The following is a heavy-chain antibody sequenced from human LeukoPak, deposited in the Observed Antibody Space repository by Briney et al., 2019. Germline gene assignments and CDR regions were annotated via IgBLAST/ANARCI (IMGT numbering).Heavy chain of an antibody. CDR2: IKQDGSEK. CDR3: ARAGGRYSGSPY. D-gene: IGHD1-26*01. CDR1: GFTFSNYW. Sequence: PGGSLRLSCAASGFTFSNYWMSWVRQAQGKGLEGVANIKQDGSEKHYVDSVKGRFTISRDNAKNSLFLQMNSLRAEDTAVYYCARAGGRYSGSPYWGQGTLVTVSS. V-gene: IGHV3-7*01. J-gene: IGHJ4*02.